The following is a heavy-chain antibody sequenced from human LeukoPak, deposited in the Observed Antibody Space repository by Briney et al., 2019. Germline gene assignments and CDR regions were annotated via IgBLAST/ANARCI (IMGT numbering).Heavy chain of an antibody. V-gene: IGHV3-21*01. J-gene: IGHJ4*02. CDR2: ISSSGTYI. CDR3: ARDQGGSGGN. CDR1: RFNFSSYS. Sequence: PGGSLRLSCAASRFNFSSYSMHWVRQAPWKGLEWVSSISSSGTYIYYADSVKGRFTISRDNAKNSVHLQMNSLRAEDTTVYYCARDQGGSGGNWGQGTLVTVSS. D-gene: IGHD3-10*01.